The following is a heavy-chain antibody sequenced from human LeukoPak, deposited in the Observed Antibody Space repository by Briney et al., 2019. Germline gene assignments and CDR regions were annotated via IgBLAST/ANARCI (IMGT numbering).Heavy chain of an antibody. V-gene: IGHV4-31*03. Sequence: SETLSLTCTVSGGSISSGGYYWSWIRQHPGKGLEWIGYIYYSGSTYYNPSLKSRVTISVDTSKNQFSLKLSSVTAADTAVYYCASVAVAASPSRFDPWGQGTLVTVSS. CDR1: GGSISSGGYY. CDR2: IYYSGST. CDR3: ASVAVAASPSRFDP. D-gene: IGHD6-19*01. J-gene: IGHJ5*02.